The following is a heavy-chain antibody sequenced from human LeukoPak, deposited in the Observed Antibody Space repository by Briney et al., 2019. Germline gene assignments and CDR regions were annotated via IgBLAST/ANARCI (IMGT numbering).Heavy chain of an antibody. V-gene: IGHV3-15*01. D-gene: IGHD3-3*01. CDR1: GFTFSNAW. CDR3: AKVVRFLEWLPNDY. CDR2: IKSKTDGGTT. Sequence: GGSLRLSCAASGFTFSNAWMSWVRQAPGKGLEWVGRIKSKTDGGTTDYAAPVKGRFTISRDDSKNTLYLQMNSLKTEDTAVYYCAKVVRFLEWLPNDYWGQGTLVTVSS. J-gene: IGHJ4*02.